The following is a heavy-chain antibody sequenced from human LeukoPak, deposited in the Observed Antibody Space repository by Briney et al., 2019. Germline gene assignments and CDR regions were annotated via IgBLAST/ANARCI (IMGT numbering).Heavy chain of an antibody. CDR2: ISYDGSNK. Sequence: GGSLRLSCAASGFTFSSYSMHWVRQAPGKGLEWVAVISYDGSNKYHADAVKGRFTISRDNSKNTLYLQMNSLRAEDTAVYCCARDLTVTDFYYYGMDVWGQGTTVTVS. V-gene: IGHV3-30-3*01. CDR1: GFTFSSYS. D-gene: IGHD4-11*01. CDR3: ARDLTVTDFYYYGMDV. J-gene: IGHJ6*02.